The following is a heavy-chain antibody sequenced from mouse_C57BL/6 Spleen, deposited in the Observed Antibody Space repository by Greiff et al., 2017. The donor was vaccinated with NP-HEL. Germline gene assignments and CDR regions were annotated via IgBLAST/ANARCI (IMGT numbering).Heavy chain of an antibody. CDR1: GFTFSSYG. Sequence: EVQLVESGGDLVKPGGSLKLSCAASGFTFSSYGMSWVRQTPDKRLEWVATISSGGSYTYYPDSVKGRFTISRDNAKNTLYPQMSSLKSEDTAMYYCARRRGYGSSYGFDYWGQGTTLTVSS. CDR3: ARRRGYGSSYGFDY. CDR2: ISSGGSYT. D-gene: IGHD1-1*01. J-gene: IGHJ2*01. V-gene: IGHV5-6*01.